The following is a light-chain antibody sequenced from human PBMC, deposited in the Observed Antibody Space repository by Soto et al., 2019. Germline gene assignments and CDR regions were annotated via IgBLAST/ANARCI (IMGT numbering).Light chain of an antibody. Sequence: QAVVTQEPSLTVSPGGTVTLTCGSSTGAVTSGHFPYWFQQKPGQAPKTLIYEVSNRPSGVSNRFSGSKSGNTASLTISGLQAEDEADYYCSSYTSSSTLGVFGGGTKLTVL. CDR2: EVS. J-gene: IGLJ2*01. V-gene: IGLV2-14*01. CDR3: SSYTSSSTLGV. CDR1: STGAVTSGHF.